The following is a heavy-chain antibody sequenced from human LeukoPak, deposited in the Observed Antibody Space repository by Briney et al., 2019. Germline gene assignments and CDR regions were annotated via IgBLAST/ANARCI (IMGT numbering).Heavy chain of an antibody. CDR3: ARGATISETGYFDF. J-gene: IGHJ4*03. D-gene: IGHD5-24*01. CDR2: IDHRGDT. V-gene: IGHV4-34*01. CDR1: GGSFSRYY. Sequence: PSEALSLTCAAYGGSFSRYYWSWIRQSPGKGLEWIAEIDHRGDTNYNPSVKSRVTISVDTSKNQFSLKVRSLSAADTAVYYCARGATISETGYFDFWGQGTLVTVSS.